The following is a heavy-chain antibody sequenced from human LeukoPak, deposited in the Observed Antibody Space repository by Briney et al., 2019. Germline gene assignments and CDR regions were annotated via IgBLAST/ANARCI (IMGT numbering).Heavy chain of an antibody. Sequence: GESLKISCKGSGYTFTSYWIGWVRQMPGKGLQWMGIIYPDDSDTKYNPSFQGQVTISADKSISTAYLQWSSLKASDTAMYYCARHPRDGSWALDIWGQGTMVTVSS. V-gene: IGHV5-51*01. J-gene: IGHJ3*02. D-gene: IGHD5-24*01. CDR3: ARHPRDGSWALDI. CDR2: IYPDDSDT. CDR1: GYTFTSYW.